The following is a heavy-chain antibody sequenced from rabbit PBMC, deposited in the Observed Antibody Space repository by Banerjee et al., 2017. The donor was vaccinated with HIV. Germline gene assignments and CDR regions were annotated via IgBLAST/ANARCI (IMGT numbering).Heavy chain of an antibody. J-gene: IGHJ2*01. V-gene: IGHV1S40*01. CDR3: ARGYPGYAGAFDP. D-gene: IGHD7-1*01. Sequence: QSLEESGGDLVKPEGSLTLSCTASGFTLSSYWMCWVRQAPGKGLEWIACIYSSGSTYYASWAKGRFTISKTSSTAVTLQMTSLTAADTATYFCARGYPGYAGAFDPWGQGTLVTVS. CDR2: IYSSGST. CDR1: GFTLSSYW.